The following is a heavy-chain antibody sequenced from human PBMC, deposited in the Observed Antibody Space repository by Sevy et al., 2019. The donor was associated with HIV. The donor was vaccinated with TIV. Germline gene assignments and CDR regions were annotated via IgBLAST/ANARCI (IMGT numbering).Heavy chain of an antibody. CDR2: IYYSGNT. J-gene: IGHJ4*03. CDR1: SGSIGNYY. Sequence: GSLRLSCSVSSGSIGNYYWYWIRQPPGRGLEWLGLIYYSGNTNYNPSLKSRVTMSIDTSKNQFSLGLSSLTAADTAVYYCARRAFLGGYFDSWGQGILVTVSS. D-gene: IGHD3-16*01. CDR3: ARRAFLGGYFDS. V-gene: IGHV4-59*08.